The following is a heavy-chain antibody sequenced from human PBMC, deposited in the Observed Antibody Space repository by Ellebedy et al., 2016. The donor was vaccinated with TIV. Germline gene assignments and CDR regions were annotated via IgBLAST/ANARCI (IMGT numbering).Heavy chain of an antibody. CDR3: AGSRSYIPGYFDF. J-gene: IGHJ4*02. D-gene: IGHD1-26*01. Sequence: SVKVSCKASGVTFSSYGISWVRQAPGQGLEWMGGITAIFGTANYAQKFQGRVAITADESTSKAYMELSSLGSEDTAVYYCAGSRSYIPGYFDFWGQGTLVTVSS. CDR2: ITAIFGTA. CDR1: GVTFSSYG. V-gene: IGHV1-69*13.